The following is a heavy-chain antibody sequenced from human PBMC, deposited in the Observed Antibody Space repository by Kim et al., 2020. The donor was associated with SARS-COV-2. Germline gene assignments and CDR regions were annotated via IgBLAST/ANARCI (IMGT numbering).Heavy chain of an antibody. Sequence: SETLSLTCAVYGGSFSGYYWSWIRQPPGKGLEWIGEINHSGSTNYNPSLKSRVTISVDTSKNQFSLKLSSVTAADTAVYYCARGRWFGNFYGMDVWGQGT. J-gene: IGHJ6*02. CDR2: INHSGST. CDR3: ARGRWFGNFYGMDV. CDR1: GGSFSGYY. D-gene: IGHD3-10*01. V-gene: IGHV4-34*01.